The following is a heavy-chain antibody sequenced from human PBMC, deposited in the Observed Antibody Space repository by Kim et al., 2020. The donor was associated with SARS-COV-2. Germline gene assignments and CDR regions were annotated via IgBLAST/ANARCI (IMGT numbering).Heavy chain of an antibody. CDR3: ANWPGVRGFVRDPANAY. Sequence: GGSLRLSCSASGSDFYREGMHWVRQTPGKGLEWVAVISNDGYNKDYSDSVKGRFTISRDNSKNTLFLEMNGLRPEDTAVYYCANWPGVRGFVRDPANAYWGQGTKVTVYS. D-gene: IGHD3-10*01. J-gene: IGHJ4*02. CDR1: GSDFYREG. CDR2: ISNDGYNK. V-gene: IGHV3-30*18.